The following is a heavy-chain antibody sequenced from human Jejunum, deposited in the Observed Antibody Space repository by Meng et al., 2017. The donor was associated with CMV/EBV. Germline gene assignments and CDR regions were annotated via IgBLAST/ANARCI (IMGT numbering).Heavy chain of an antibody. CDR1: GGSISSIGHY. Sequence: QLQLQESGPGLVKSSETLSLTCTVAGGSISSIGHYWGWIRQPPGKGLEWIGSIYYTGGTHYRPSLQSRVTISVDTSKNTLSLMLRSVTAADTAVYYCTRLIGHSYGGIDHWGQGTLVTVSS. V-gene: IGHV4-39*02. D-gene: IGHD5-18*01. J-gene: IGHJ4*02. CDR3: TRLIGHSYGGIDH. CDR2: IYYTGGT.